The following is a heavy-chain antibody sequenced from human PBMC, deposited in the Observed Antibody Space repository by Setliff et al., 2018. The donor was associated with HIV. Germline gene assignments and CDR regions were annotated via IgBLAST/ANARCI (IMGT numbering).Heavy chain of an antibody. CDR1: GFTFSTYA. CDR3: AKDRYYDSSGSPFDY. V-gene: IGHV3-23*01. D-gene: IGHD3-22*01. CDR2: VGAVGGPT. J-gene: IGHJ4*02. Sequence: GGSLRLSCAASGFTFSTYAMGWVRQAPGKGLEWVSTVGAVGGPTHYAESVKGRFTISKDNSKNTLYLQMSSLRAEDTAVYYCAKDRYYDSSGSPFDYWGQGTLVTVSS.